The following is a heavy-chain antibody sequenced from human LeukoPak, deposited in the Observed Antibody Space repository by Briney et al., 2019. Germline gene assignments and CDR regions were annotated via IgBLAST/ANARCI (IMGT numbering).Heavy chain of an antibody. CDR2: IKQDGSEK. Sequence: GGSLRFSCAASGFTFSSYLMSWVRQAPGKGLEWVANIKQDGSEKYYVDSVKGRFIISRDNAKNSLYLQMNSLRAEDTAVYYCARSVGATTGQFDYWGQGTLVPVSS. CDR3: ARSVGATTGQFDY. V-gene: IGHV3-7*01. J-gene: IGHJ4*02. D-gene: IGHD1-26*01. CDR1: GFTFSSYL.